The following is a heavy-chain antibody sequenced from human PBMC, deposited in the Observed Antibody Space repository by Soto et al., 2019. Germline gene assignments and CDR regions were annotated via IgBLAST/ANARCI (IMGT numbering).Heavy chain of an antibody. J-gene: IGHJ4*02. CDR1: GFTFSSYS. CDR3: ASAGGSWGRGADY. V-gene: IGHV3-48*01. D-gene: IGHD1-26*01. CDR2: ISSSSSTI. Sequence: EVQLVESGGGLVQPGGSLRLSCAASGFTFSSYSMNWVRQAPGKGLEWVSYISSSSSTIYYADSVKGRFTISRDNAKNSLYLQMNSLRAEDTAVYYCASAGGSWGRGADYWGQGTLVTVSS.